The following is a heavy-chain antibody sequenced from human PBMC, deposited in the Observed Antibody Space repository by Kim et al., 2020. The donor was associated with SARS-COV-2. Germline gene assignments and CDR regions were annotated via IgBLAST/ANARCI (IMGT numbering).Heavy chain of an antibody. CDR1: GGSISSSSYY. Sequence: SETLSLTCTVSGGSISSSSYYWGWIRQPPGKGLEWIGSIYYSGSTYYNPSLKSRVTISVDTSKNQFSLKLSSVTAADTAVYYCARVMGIAAAGINFDYWGQGTLVPVSS. V-gene: IGHV4-39*07. J-gene: IGHJ4*02. CDR2: IYYSGST. CDR3: ARVMGIAAAGINFDY. D-gene: IGHD6-13*01.